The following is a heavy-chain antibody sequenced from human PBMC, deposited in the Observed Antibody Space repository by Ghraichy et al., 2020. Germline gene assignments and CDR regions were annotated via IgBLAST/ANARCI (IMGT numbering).Heavy chain of an antibody. J-gene: IGHJ6*02. V-gene: IGHV3-33*01. CDR3: ARGQSPFLYYYYGMDV. CDR2: IWYDGSNK. CDR1: GFTFSSYG. Sequence: GESLNISCAASGFTFSSYGMHWVRQAPGKGLEWVAVIWYDGSNKYYADSVKGRFTISRDNSKNTLYLQMNSLRAEDTAVYYCARGQSPFLYYYYGMDVWGQGTTVTVSS.